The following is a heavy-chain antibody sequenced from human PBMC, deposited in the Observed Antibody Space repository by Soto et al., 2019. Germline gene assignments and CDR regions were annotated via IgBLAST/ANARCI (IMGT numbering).Heavy chain of an antibody. CDR1: GGSISSGDYY. CDR3: ARDSGYDAFDY. CDR2: IYYSGST. Sequence: SETLSLTCTVSGGSISSGDYYWSWIRQPPGKGLEWIGYIYYSGSTYYNPSLKSRVTISVDTSKNQFSLKLSSVTAADTAVYYCARDSGYDAFDYWGQGTLVTVSS. D-gene: IGHD5-12*01. V-gene: IGHV4-30-4*01. J-gene: IGHJ4*02.